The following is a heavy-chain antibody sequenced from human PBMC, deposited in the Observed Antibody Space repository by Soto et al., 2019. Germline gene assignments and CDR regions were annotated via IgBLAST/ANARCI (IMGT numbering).Heavy chain of an antibody. J-gene: IGHJ6*02. D-gene: IGHD3-9*01. CDR2: ISSSSSYT. Sequence: GGSLRLSCAASGFTFSDYYMSWIRQAPGKGLEWVSYISSSSSYTNYADSVKGRFTISRDNAKNSLYLQMNSLRAEDTAVYYCARAPPVDNYYYYGMDVWGQGTTVTVSS. V-gene: IGHV3-11*06. CDR1: GFTFSDYY. CDR3: ARAPPVDNYYYYGMDV.